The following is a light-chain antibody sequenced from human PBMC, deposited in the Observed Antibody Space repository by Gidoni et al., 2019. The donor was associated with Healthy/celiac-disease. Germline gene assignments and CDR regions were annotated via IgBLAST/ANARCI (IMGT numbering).Light chain of an antibody. CDR2: TAS. CDR1: QSISSW. Sequence: DIQMTQSPSTLSASVGDRVTITCRASQSISSWLAWYQQKPGKAPKLLIYTASSLESGVPSRFSRSGSATESTLTISSLQPDDFATYYCQQYNSYAYTFGQGTKLEIK. V-gene: IGKV1-5*03. J-gene: IGKJ2*01. CDR3: QQYNSYAYT.